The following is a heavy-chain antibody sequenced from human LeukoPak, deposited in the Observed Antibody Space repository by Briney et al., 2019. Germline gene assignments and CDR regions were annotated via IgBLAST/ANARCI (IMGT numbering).Heavy chain of an antibody. CDR1: GFTFSSYW. CDR2: IKQNGSEI. CDR3: ARDSPLLTV. Sequence: GGSLRLSCATSGFTFSSYWMSWVRQAPGKGLEWVANIKQNGSEITYVDSVEGRFTISRDNSKNTLYLQMNSLRAEDTATYYCARDSPLLTVWGQGTLVTVSS. D-gene: IGHD3-9*01. V-gene: IGHV3-7*03. J-gene: IGHJ4*02.